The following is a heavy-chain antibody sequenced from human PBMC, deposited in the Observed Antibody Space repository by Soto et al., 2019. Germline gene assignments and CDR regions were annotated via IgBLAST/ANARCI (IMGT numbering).Heavy chain of an antibody. Sequence: QVQLVQSGAEVKKPGASVKVSCKASGYTFTSYAMHWVRQAPGQRLEWMGWINAGNGNTKYSQKFQGRVTITRDTSASTAYMELSSLRSEDTAVYYCASRRGRYYGSGSYLYYFDYWGQGTLVTVS. CDR3: ASRRGRYYGSGSYLYYFDY. V-gene: IGHV1-3*01. CDR1: GYTFTSYA. J-gene: IGHJ4*02. D-gene: IGHD3-10*01. CDR2: INAGNGNT.